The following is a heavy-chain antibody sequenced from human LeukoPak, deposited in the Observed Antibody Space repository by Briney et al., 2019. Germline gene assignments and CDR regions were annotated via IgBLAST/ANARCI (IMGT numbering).Heavy chain of an antibody. D-gene: IGHD2-2*02. CDR1: GYTFTSYD. V-gene: IGHV1-8*01. CDR2: MNPNSGNT. Sequence: ASVKVSCKASGYTFTSYDINWVRQATGQGLEWMRCMNPNSGNTGYAQKFQGRVTMTRNTSISTAYMELSSLRSEDTAVYYCARDQGYQLLYGNYYYYGMDVWGQGTTVTVSS. CDR3: ARDQGYQLLYGNYYYYGMDV. J-gene: IGHJ6*02.